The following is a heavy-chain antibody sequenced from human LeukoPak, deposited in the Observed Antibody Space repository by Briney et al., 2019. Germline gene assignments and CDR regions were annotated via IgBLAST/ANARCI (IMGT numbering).Heavy chain of an antibody. CDR1: GGAFSSYA. Sequence: GASVKVSCKASGGAFSSYAISWVRQAPGQGLEWMGGIIPIFGTANYAQKFQGRVMITADKSTSTAYMELSSLRSEDTAVYYCARGLVVVVAASVEHYYYMDVWGKGTTVTVSS. CDR3: ARGLVVVVAASVEHYYYMDV. J-gene: IGHJ6*03. D-gene: IGHD2-15*01. V-gene: IGHV1-69*06. CDR2: IIPIFGTA.